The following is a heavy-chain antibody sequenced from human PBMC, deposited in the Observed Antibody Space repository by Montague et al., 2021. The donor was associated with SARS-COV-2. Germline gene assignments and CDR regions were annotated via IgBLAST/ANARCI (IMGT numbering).Heavy chain of an antibody. CDR3: ARAGYSTGFGWFDP. Sequence: SETLSLTCTVSGGPMNTDSYYWGWIRQPPGRGPEWIATIYYSGTIYYNPSLQSRATISADMSTNQFYLKLTSVTAADTAVYYCARAGYSTGFGWFDPWGQGTLVTVSS. CDR1: GGPMNTDSYY. D-gene: IGHD6-19*01. CDR2: IYYSGTI. J-gene: IGHJ5*02. V-gene: IGHV4-39*01.